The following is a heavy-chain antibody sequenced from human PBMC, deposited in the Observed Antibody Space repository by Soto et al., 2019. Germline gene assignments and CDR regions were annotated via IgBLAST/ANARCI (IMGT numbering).Heavy chain of an antibody. V-gene: IGHV2-5*02. J-gene: IGHJ4*02. CDR3: ALTPPQVSGNLGELFGIFDY. Sequence: ESGPTLVNPTQTLTLTCTFSGFSLSTSGVGVGWIRQPPGKALEWLALIYWDDDKRYSPSLKSRLTITKDTSKNQVVLTMTNMDPVDTATYYCALTPPQVSGNLGELFGIFDYWGQGTLVTVSS. CDR1: GFSLSTSGVG. D-gene: IGHD3-16*01. CDR2: IYWDDDK.